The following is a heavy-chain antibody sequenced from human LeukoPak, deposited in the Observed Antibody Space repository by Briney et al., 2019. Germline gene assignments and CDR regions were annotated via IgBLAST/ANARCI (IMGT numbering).Heavy chain of an antibody. V-gene: IGHV5-51*01. J-gene: IGHJ4*02. CDR2: IYPDGSDS. CDR3: ARQTPGHYFDY. CDR1: GYNFTNYW. Sequence: GQSLKISCKGSGYNFTNYWIGWVRQMPGKGLEWMGIIYPDGSDSTYSPPLQGQVTISADKSISTAYLQWSSLKASDTAMYYCARQTPGHYFDYWGQGTLVTVSP. D-gene: IGHD4-23*01.